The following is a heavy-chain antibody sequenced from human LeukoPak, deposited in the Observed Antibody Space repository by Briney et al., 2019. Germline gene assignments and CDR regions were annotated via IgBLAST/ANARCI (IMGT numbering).Heavy chain of an antibody. D-gene: IGHD2-15*01. CDR2: INPNSGGT. CDR3: ARPPSYCSGGSCYQAGYFDY. V-gene: IGHV1-2*02. Sequence: ASVKVSCKASGYTFTGYYMHWVRQAPGQGLEWMGWINPNSGGTNYAQKFQGRVTMTRDTSISTAYMELSRLRSDDTAVYYCARPPSYCSGGSCYQAGYFDYWGQGTLVTVSS. CDR1: GYTFTGYY. J-gene: IGHJ4*02.